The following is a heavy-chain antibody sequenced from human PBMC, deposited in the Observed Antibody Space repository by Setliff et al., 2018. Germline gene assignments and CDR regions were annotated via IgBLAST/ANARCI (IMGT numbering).Heavy chain of an antibody. V-gene: IGHV1-8*02. CDR3: ASTLEWLLWGNFNYYYYMDV. J-gene: IGHJ6*03. CDR1: GYTFTNYD. D-gene: IGHD3-3*01. Sequence: ASVKVSCKASGYTFTNYDINWVRQATGQGLEWMGWMNPNSGNTCYAQKFQGRVTMTRNTSISTAYMDLSSLRFEDTAVYYCASTLEWLLWGNFNYYYYMDVWGKGTTVTVSS. CDR2: MNPNSGNT.